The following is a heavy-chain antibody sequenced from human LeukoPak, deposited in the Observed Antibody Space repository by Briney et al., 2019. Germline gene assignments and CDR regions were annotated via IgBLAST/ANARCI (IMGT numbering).Heavy chain of an antibody. CDR1: GGSISSGDYH. CDR2: IYYSGST. Sequence: SQTLSLTCTVSGGSISSGDYHWSWIRQPPGKVLEWNVYIYYSGSTYYNPSLKSRVTISVDTSKNQFSLKLSSVTAADTDVYYCAVNWGSGYYYGMDVWGQGTTVTVSS. D-gene: IGHD7-27*01. CDR3: AVNWGSGYYYGMDV. V-gene: IGHV4-30-4*01. J-gene: IGHJ6*02.